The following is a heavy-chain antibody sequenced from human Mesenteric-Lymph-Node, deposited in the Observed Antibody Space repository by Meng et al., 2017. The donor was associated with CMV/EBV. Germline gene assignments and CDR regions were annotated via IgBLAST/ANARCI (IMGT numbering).Heavy chain of an antibody. Sequence: GESLKISCAAPGFTFSHYYMSWIRQAPGKGLEWVSYISNTGSTIYYADSVRGRFTLSRDNPKNSLYLQMNSLRAEDTAVYYCARDIVGAYGDAFDIWGQGTMVTVSS. CDR3: ARDIVGAYGDAFDI. D-gene: IGHD1-26*01. CDR1: GFTFSHYY. J-gene: IGHJ3*02. CDR2: ISNTGSTI. V-gene: IGHV3-11*04.